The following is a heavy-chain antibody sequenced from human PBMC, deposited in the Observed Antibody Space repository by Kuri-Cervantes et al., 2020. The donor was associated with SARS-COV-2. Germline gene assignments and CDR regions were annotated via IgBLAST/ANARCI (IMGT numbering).Heavy chain of an antibody. CDR2: INPNSGGT. CDR3: ARXXPFRRPVVXXPGGAFDI. Sequence: ASVKVSXKASGYXXXGYYMXWVRQAPGQGLEWMGWINPNSGGTNYAQKFQGWVTMTRDTSISTVYMELSRLRSDDTAVYYCARXXPFRRPVVXXPGGAFDIWGQGTMVTVSS. J-gene: IGHJ3*02. D-gene: IGHD3-22*01. CDR1: GYXXXGYY. V-gene: IGHV1-2*04.